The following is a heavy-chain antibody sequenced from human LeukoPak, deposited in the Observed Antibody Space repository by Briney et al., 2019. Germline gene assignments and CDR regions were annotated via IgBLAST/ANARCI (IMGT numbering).Heavy chain of an antibody. J-gene: IGHJ5*02. Sequence: ASMKVSCKASGYTFTSYDINWVRQATGQGLEWMGWMNPNSGNTGYAQKFQGRVTITRNTSISTAYMELSSLRSEDTAVYYCARGLAVVVPAAIHWFDPWGQGTLVTVSS. CDR1: GYTFTSYD. D-gene: IGHD2-2*01. CDR3: ARGLAVVVPAAIHWFDP. V-gene: IGHV1-8*03. CDR2: MNPNSGNT.